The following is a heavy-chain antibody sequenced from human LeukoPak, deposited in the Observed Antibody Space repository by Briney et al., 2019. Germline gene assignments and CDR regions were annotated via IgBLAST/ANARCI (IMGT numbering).Heavy chain of an antibody. J-gene: IGHJ3*02. Sequence: TGGSLRLSCAASGFTVSTNDMSWVRQAPGKGLEWVSLTYSAGDTYYADSVKGRFSISRDNSKNTLLLQMNSLRAEDSAVYYCARGLVGASGDAFDIWGQGTMVTVS. D-gene: IGHD1-26*01. V-gene: IGHV3-53*01. CDR2: TYSAGDT. CDR1: GFTVSTND. CDR3: ARGLVGASGDAFDI.